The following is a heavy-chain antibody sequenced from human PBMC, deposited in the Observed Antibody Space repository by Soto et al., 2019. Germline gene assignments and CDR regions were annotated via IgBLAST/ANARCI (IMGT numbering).Heavy chain of an antibody. Sequence: SETLSLTCTVSGGSISSYYWSWIRQPPGKGLEWIGSIYYSGSTYYNPSLKSRVTISVDTSKNQFSLKLSSVTAADTAVYYCARHAMKRGPAAPCYFMDVSGKGTTDIVYS. CDR3: ARHAMKRGPAAPCYFMDV. J-gene: IGHJ6*03. CDR2: IYYSGST. V-gene: IGHV4-59*05. CDR1: GGSISSYY. D-gene: IGHD6-25*01.